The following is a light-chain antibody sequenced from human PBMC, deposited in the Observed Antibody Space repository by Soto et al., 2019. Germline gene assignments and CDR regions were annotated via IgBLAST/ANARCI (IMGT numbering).Light chain of an antibody. CDR3: QQRTNWPPTWT. Sequence: EIVLPQSPATLSLSPGERATLSCRASQSVYTYLAWYQQKPGQAPRLLIYDASKRATGIPARFSGSGSGTDFTLTISSLEPEDFAVYYCQQRTNWPPTWTFGQGTKVEIK. CDR2: DAS. J-gene: IGKJ1*01. V-gene: IGKV3-11*01. CDR1: QSVYTY.